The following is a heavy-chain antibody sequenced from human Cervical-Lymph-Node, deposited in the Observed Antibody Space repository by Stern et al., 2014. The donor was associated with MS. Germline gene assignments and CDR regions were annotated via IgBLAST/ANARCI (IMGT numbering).Heavy chain of an antibody. Sequence: QLQLQESGPGLVKPSETLSLTCTVSGGAGSDYYWTWIRQRPGKGLEWIGYISDTRTTNYNPSLHSRVTITLDTSQNQVSLRLRSVTAADTAVYYRARDPSTTASDWFFDLWGRGSLVTVSS. CDR3: ARDPSTTASDWFFDL. V-gene: IGHV4-59*02. CDR2: ISDTRTT. D-gene: IGHD2-21*02. CDR1: GGAGSDYY. J-gene: IGHJ2*01.